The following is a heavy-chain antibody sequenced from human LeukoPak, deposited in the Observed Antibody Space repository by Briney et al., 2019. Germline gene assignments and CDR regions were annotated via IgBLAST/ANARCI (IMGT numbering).Heavy chain of an antibody. V-gene: IGHV4-59*08. CDR3: ARHLRNHDAFDI. J-gene: IGHJ3*02. CDR2: IYYNGST. D-gene: IGHD1-14*01. Sequence: SETLSLTCTVSGCSISSYYWRWIRQPPGKGLEWIEYIYYNGSTNYNPSLKSRVTISVDASKNQFSLKLSSVTAADTAVYYCARHLRNHDAFDIWGQGTMVTVSS. CDR1: GCSISSYY.